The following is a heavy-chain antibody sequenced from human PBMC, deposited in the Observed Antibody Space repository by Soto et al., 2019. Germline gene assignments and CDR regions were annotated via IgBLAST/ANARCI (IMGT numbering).Heavy chain of an antibody. J-gene: IGHJ1*01. CDR3: VRGVLS. V-gene: IGHV4-31*03. CDR2: IHHSGST. CDR1: GGSISSGGYY. Sequence: QVQLQESGPGLVKASQTLSLTCNVSGGSISSGGYYWNWIRQHPGKGLEWIGNIHHSGSTFYNPSLKSRVSISVDTSKNQVSLKLSSVTAADTAVYFCVRGVLSWGQGTLVTVSS. D-gene: IGHD3-10*01.